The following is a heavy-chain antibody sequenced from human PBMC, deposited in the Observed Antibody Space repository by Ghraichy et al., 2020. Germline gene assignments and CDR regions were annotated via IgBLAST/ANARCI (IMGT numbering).Heavy chain of an antibody. Sequence: GGSLRLSCAASGFTFSSYGMHWVRQAPGKGLEWVAVIWYDGSNKYYADSVKGRFTISRDNSKNTLYLQMNSLRAEDTAGYYCARDKEVIPYYSYYGMDVWGQGSTVTVTS. J-gene: IGHJ6*02. CDR2: IWYDGSNK. D-gene: IGHD2-21*01. CDR1: GFTFSSYG. CDR3: ARDKEVIPYYSYYGMDV. V-gene: IGHV3-33*08.